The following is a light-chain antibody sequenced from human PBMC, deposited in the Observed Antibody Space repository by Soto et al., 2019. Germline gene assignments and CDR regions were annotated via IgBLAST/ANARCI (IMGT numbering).Light chain of an antibody. Sequence: QSVLTQSPSVSGAPGQRVTISCTGSSSNIGAGYDVHWYQQLPGTAPKLLIYGNSNRPSGVPDRFSGSKSDTSASLAITGLQAEDEADYYCQSYDSSLSGVVFGGGTKLTAL. CDR3: QSYDSSLSGVV. CDR1: SSNIGAGYD. CDR2: GNS. J-gene: IGLJ2*01. V-gene: IGLV1-40*01.